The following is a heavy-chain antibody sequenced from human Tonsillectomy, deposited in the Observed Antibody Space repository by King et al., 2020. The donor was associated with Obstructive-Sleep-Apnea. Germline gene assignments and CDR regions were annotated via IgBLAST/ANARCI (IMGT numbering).Heavy chain of an antibody. CDR2: ISYDGSNK. V-gene: IGHV3-30*18. CDR1: GFTFSSYG. D-gene: IGHD3-9*01. Sequence: VQLVESGGGVVQPGRSLRLSCAASGFTFSSYGMHWVRQAPGKGLEWVAVISYDGSNKYYADSVKGRFTISRDNSKNTLYLQMNSLRAEDTAVYYCAKEPEDDILTGYGYWGQEPWSPSPQ. CDR3: AKEPEDDILTGYGY. J-gene: IGHJ4*01.